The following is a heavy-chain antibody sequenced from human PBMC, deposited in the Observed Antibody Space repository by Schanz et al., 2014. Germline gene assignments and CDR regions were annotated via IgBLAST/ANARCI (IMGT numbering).Heavy chain of an antibody. V-gene: IGHV1-69*02. CDR2: FIPILDVG. CDR3: ARGRGCYDD. J-gene: IGHJ4*02. Sequence: QVQLVQSGAEVKKPGSSVKVSCKASRSTFSSYTISWVRQARGQGLEWVGRFIPILDVGNYAQQFQGRVTFTADTSTNTAYMELSSLTSEDTAVHYCARGRGCYDDWGQGTLVTVSS. CDR1: RSTFSSYT. D-gene: IGHD2-21*01.